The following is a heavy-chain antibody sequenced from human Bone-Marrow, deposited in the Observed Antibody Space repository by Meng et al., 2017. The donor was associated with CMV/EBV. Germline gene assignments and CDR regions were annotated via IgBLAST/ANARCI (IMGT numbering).Heavy chain of an antibody. CDR2: INPNSGGT. CDR3: ARYPRIAARSGWIDP. D-gene: IGHD6-6*01. Sequence: ASVKVSCKASGYTFTGYYMHWVRQAPGQGLEWMGWINPNSGGTNYAQKFQGRVTMTRDTSISTAYMELSRLRSDDTAVYYCARYPRIAARSGWIDPWGQGTLVTVSS. J-gene: IGHJ5*02. V-gene: IGHV1-2*02. CDR1: GYTFTGYY.